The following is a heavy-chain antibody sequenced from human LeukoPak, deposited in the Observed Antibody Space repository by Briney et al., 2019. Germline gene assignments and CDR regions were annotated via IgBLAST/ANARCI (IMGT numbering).Heavy chain of an antibody. Sequence: ASVKVSCKASGYTFNKYSISWVRQAPGQGLEWMGYITPNSDDTHYAQKFQGRVTMTRDTSINTAYMELTRLRSDDTAVYYCASGDYSGTKPDPIDMWGQETMVTVSS. CDR2: ITPNSDDT. J-gene: IGHJ3*02. D-gene: IGHD3-10*01. CDR3: ASGDYSGTKPDPIDM. CDR1: GYTFNKYS. V-gene: IGHV1-2*02.